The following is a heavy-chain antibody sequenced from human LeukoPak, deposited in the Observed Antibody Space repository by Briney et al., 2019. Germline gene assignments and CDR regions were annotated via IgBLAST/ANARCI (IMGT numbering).Heavy chain of an antibody. CDR1: GGSISSGSYY. D-gene: IGHD3-22*01. J-gene: IGHJ4*02. CDR3: ARGSSGYLEDY. CDR2: IYTSGST. V-gene: IGHV4-61*02. Sequence: PSETLSLTCTVSGGSISSGSYYWSWIRQPAGKGLEWIGRIYTSGSTNYNPSLKSRVTISVDTSKNQFSLKLSSVTAADTAVYYCARGSSGYLEDYWGQGTLVTVSS.